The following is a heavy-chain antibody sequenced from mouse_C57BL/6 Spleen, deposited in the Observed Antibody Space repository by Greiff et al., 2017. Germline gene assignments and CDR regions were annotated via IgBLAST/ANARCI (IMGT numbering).Heavy chain of an antibody. J-gene: IGHJ1*03. D-gene: IGHD1-1*01. CDR3: ARPDYYGSSWGYYDV. V-gene: IGHV1-82*01. Sequence: QVQLQQSGPELVKPGASVKISCKASGYAFSSSWMNWVKQRPGKGLEWIGRIYPGDGDTNYNGKFKGKATLTADKSSSTAYMQLSSLTSEDSAVYFCARPDYYGSSWGYYDVWGTVTTVTVSS. CDR1: GYAFSSSW. CDR2: IYPGDGDT.